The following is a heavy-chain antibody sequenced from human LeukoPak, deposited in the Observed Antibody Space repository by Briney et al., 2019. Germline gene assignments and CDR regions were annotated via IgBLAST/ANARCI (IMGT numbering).Heavy chain of an antibody. CDR2: IYPGDSDT. CDR3: ARHEHGYDY. J-gene: IGHJ4*02. D-gene: IGHD5-18*01. Sequence: LEWMGIIYPGDSDTRYSPSFQGQVTISADKSISTAYLQWSSLKASDTAMYYCARHEHGYDYWGQGTLVTVSS. V-gene: IGHV5-51*01.